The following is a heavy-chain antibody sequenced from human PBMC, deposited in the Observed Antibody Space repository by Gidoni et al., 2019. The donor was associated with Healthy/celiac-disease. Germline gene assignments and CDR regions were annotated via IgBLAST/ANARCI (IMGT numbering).Heavy chain of an antibody. CDR3: ARVMSGYYDSSGYYYPDY. CDR1: GFTFSSYS. Sequence: EVQLVESGGGLVQPGGSLRLSCAASGFTFSSYSMNWVRQAPGKGLEWVSSISSSSSYIYYADSVKGRFTISRDNAKNSLYLQMNSLRAEDTAVYYCARVMSGYYDSSGYYYPDYWGQGTLVTVSS. J-gene: IGHJ4*02. D-gene: IGHD3-22*01. V-gene: IGHV3-21*01. CDR2: ISSSSSYI.